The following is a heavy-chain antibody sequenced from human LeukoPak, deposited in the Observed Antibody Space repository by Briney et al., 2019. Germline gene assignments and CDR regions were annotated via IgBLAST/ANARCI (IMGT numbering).Heavy chain of an antibody. J-gene: IGHJ4*02. Sequence: ASVKVSCKASGYTFIGYFMHWVRQAPGQGLEWMGWINPNSGGTNYAQTFQGRVTMTRDTSISTAYMELSRLRSDDTAVYYCARGSEEYCSGGSCSSDYWGQGTLVIVSS. CDR1: GYTFIGYF. CDR2: INPNSGGT. V-gene: IGHV1-2*02. D-gene: IGHD2-15*01. CDR3: ARGSEEYCSGGSCSSDY.